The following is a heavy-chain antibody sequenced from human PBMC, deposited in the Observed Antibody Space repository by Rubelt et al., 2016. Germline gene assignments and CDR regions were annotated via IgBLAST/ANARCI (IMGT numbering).Heavy chain of an antibody. Sequence: QVQLVQSGAEVKKPGASVKVSCKASGYTFTSYGISWVRQAPGQGLEWMGWISAYNGNTNYAQKLQCSVTMTTDTSPGTSYRELRSLRSDDAAVYYCARNLIMITFGGVIVPPDYWGQGTLVTVSS. V-gene: IGHV1-18*01. CDR3: ARNLIMITFGGVIVPPDY. D-gene: IGHD3-16*02. J-gene: IGHJ4*02. CDR1: GYTFTSYG. CDR2: ISAYNGNT.